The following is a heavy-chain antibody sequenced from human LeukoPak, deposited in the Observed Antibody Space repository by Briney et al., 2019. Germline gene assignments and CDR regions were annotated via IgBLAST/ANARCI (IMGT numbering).Heavy chain of an antibody. CDR2: ISGGGRTT. CDR3: AKNVVVKRYIDL. CDR1: GFTFSNHA. V-gene: IGHV3-23*01. D-gene: IGHD2-15*01. J-gene: IGHJ4*02. Sequence: GRCLRLSCAASGFTFSNHAMSWVRQAPGKGLQWVAVISGGGRTTEYEDFVKGRFTISRDNSKNTLSLQMNSLTVEDTAIYFCAKNVVVKRYIDLWGQGTLVTVSS.